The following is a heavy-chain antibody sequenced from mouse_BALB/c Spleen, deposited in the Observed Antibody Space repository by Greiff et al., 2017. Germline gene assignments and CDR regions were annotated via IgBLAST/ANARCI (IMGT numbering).Heavy chain of an antibody. Sequence: QVQLQQPGAELVKPGASVKLSCKASGYTFTSYWMHWVKQRPGQGLEWIGEINPSNGRTNYNEKFKSKATLTVDKSSSTAYMQLSSLTSEDSAVYYCARFVYGNSPAWFAYWGQGTLVTVSA. J-gene: IGHJ3*01. CDR3: ARFVYGNSPAWFAY. CDR1: GYTFTSYW. D-gene: IGHD2-1*01. V-gene: IGHV1S81*02. CDR2: INPSNGRT.